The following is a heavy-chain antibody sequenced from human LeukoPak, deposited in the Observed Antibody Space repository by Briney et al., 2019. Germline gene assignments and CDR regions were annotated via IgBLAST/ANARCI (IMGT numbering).Heavy chain of an antibody. V-gene: IGHV4-61*01. CDR1: GGSVSSGTYY. D-gene: IGHD6-6*01. CDR3: ARALSSWPFDI. Sequence: SETLSLTCTVSGGSVSSGTYYWSWIRQPPGKGLEWIGYIYYSGTTNYNPSLKSRVTISVDTSKNQFSLKLSSVTAADTAVYYCARALSSWPFDIWGQGTMVTVSS. CDR2: IYYSGTT. J-gene: IGHJ3*02.